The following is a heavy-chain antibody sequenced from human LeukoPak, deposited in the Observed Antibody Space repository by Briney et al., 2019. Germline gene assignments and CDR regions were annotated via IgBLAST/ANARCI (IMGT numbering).Heavy chain of an antibody. V-gene: IGHV3-23*01. CDR3: AKDLTVVVVPAAPPLIDAFDI. CDR2: ISGSGGST. Sequence: GGSQRLSCAASGLTLISYAMSWVRQAPGKGLEWVSAISGSGGSTYFADSVKGRFTISRDNSKNTLYLQMNSLRAEDTAVYYCAKDLTVVVVPAAPPLIDAFDIWGQGTMVTVSS. J-gene: IGHJ3*02. D-gene: IGHD2-2*01. CDR1: GLTLISYA.